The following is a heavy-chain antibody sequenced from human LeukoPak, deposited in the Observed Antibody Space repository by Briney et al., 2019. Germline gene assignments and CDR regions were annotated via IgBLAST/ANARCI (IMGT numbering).Heavy chain of an antibody. V-gene: IGHV3-74*01. J-gene: IGHJ6*03. CDR1: GFIFSSYW. CDR2: INTDGSST. CDR3: AKNHYYYYMDV. Sequence: GGSLRLSCAASGFIFSSYWMHWVRQAPGKGLVWVSRINTDGSSTSYADSVKGRFTISRDNAKNTLYLQMNSLRAEDTAVYYCAKNHYYYYMDVWGKGTTVTVSS.